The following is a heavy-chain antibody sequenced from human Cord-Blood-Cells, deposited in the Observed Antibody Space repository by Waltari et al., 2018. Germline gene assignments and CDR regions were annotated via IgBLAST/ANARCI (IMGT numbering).Heavy chain of an antibody. CDR2: RSRNSGNT. D-gene: IGHD6-13*01. J-gene: IGHJ6*02. CDR3: ARAGSSWYYYYYGMDV. V-gene: IGHV1-8*01. CDR1: GYTFTSYD. Sequence: QVQLVQSGAEVKKPGASVKVSCKASGYTFTSYDINWVRQATGQGLEWMGWRSRNSGNTGYAQKCQGRVTMTRNTSISTAYMELSSLRSEETAVYYCARAGSSWYYYYYGMDVWGQGTTVTVSS.